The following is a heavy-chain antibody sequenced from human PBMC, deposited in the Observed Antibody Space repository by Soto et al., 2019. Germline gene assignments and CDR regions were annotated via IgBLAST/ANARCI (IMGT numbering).Heavy chain of an antibody. CDR2: IYHSGST. CDR3: ARKGFYSYWTNGVCYPPYFDY. V-gene: IGHV4-4*02. Sequence: QVQLQESGPGLVKPSGTLSLTCAVSSGSISSSNWWSWVRQPPGKGLEWIGEIYHSGSTNYNPSLKSRVTISVDKSKSQFFLKLSSVTAADTAVYYCARKGFYSYWTNGVCYPPYFDYWGQGTLVTVSS. D-gene: IGHD2-8*01. CDR1: SGSISSSNW. J-gene: IGHJ4*02.